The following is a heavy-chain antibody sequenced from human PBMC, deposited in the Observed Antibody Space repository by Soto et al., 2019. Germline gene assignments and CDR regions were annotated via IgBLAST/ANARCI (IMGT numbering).Heavy chain of an antibody. Sequence: SETLSLTCTVSGGSIISSGYYWDWIRQPPGKGLEWIASIFHDGSTYYNPSLKSRVTISVDTSKNHLSLKLSSVTAADAALYYCARRERYYNWFEPWGRGTLVTVSS. CDR2: IFHDGST. CDR3: ARRERYYNWFEP. J-gene: IGHJ5*02. D-gene: IGHD1-20*01. CDR1: GGSIISSGYY. V-gene: IGHV4-39*02.